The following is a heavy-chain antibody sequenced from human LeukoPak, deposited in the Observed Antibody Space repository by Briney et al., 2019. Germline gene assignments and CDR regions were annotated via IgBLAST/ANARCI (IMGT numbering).Heavy chain of an antibody. V-gene: IGHV3-7*01. D-gene: IGHD4-17*01. CDR1: GFTFSSYW. Sequence: GGSLRLSCAASGFTFSSYWTSWVRQAPGKGLEWVANIKHDGSVQYYVDSVEGRFTISRDNAKNSLYLQMNSLRAEDTAVYYCARARDGDLYYYYMDVWGKGTTVTVSS. CDR2: IKHDGSVQ. J-gene: IGHJ6*03. CDR3: ARARDGDLYYYYMDV.